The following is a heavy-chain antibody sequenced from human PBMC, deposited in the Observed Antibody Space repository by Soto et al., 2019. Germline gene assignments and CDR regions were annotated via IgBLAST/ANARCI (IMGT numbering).Heavy chain of an antibody. Sequence: QVQLQESGPGLVTPSQTLSLTCSVSGVSLSSSGHYWNWVRQHPGKGLEWIGYIDYSGNTYYNPSLKSRLGMSIEPSKDQFSLILTSVTAADTAVYFCAFGQFMDVWGKGTTVTVSS. CDR3: AFGQFMDV. D-gene: IGHD3-16*01. V-gene: IGHV4-31*03. CDR2: IDYSGNT. CDR1: GVSLSSSGHY. J-gene: IGHJ6*03.